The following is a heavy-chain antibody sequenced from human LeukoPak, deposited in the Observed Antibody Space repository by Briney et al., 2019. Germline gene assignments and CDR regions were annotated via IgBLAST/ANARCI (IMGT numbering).Heavy chain of an antibody. CDR1: GGTFSSYA. J-gene: IGHJ4*02. CDR3: ARSPTGTTHVPLDY. V-gene: IGHV1-69*04. Sequence: GASVKVSCKASGGTFSSYAISWVRQAPGQGLEWMGRIIPILGIANYAQKFQGRVTITADKSTSTAYMELSSLRSEDTAVYYCARSPTGTTHVPLDYWGQGTLVTVSS. CDR2: IIPILGIA. D-gene: IGHD1-7*01.